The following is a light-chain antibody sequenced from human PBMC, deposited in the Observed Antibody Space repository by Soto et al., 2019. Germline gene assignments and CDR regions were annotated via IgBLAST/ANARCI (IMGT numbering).Light chain of an antibody. V-gene: IGKV3-11*01. CDR3: QHRSTSPFLT. Sequence: VLTQSPATLSLSPGERATLSCRASQTVSRYLAWYQQKPGQAPRLLIYYASNRATGIPARFSGSGSGTDYTLTISSLEPEDFAVYYCQHRSTSPFLTFGGGTKVEI. CDR2: YAS. J-gene: IGKJ4*01. CDR1: QTVSRY.